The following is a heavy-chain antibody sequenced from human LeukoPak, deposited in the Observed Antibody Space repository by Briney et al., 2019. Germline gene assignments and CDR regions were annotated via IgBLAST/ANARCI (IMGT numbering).Heavy chain of an antibody. CDR1: GFTFSSYA. V-gene: IGHV3-23*01. J-gene: IGHJ2*01. CDR2: ISGSGGST. Sequence: GGSLRLSCAASGFTFSSYAMSWVRQAPGKGLEWVSAISGSGGSTYYADSVKGRFTISRDNAKNSLYLQMNSLRAEDTAVYYCARDGCSGGSCYSSWYFDLWGRGTLVTVSS. CDR3: ARDGCSGGSCYSSWYFDL. D-gene: IGHD2-15*01.